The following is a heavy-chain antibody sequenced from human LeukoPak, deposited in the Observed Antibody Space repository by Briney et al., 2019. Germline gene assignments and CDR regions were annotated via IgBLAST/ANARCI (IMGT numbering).Heavy chain of an antibody. D-gene: IGHD3-22*01. CDR3: ARGLYYDSSGNDY. CDR2: ISGYNGNT. CDR1: GYIFTNFG. Sequence: ASVKVSCKASGYIFTNFGISWVRQARGQGLEWMGWISGYNGNTKYVQKFQGRVTMTTDTSTSTAYMELRSLRSDDTAVYYCARGLYYDSSGNDYWGQGTLVTVSS. V-gene: IGHV1-18*01. J-gene: IGHJ4*02.